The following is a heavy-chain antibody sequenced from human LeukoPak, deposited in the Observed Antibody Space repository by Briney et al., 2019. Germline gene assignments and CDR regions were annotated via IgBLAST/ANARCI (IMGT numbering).Heavy chain of an antibody. V-gene: IGHV3-23*01. J-gene: IGHJ4*02. CDR2: ISGNGGKT. Sequence: GGSLRLSCAASEFTFNNYAMSWVRQVPGKGLEWVSAISGNGGKTYYADSVKGRFTISWDNSKSTLYLQMNSLRAEDTAIYYCAREKLSSGFFDYWGQGTLVTVSS. D-gene: IGHD5-12*01. CDR1: EFTFNNYA. CDR3: AREKLSSGFFDY.